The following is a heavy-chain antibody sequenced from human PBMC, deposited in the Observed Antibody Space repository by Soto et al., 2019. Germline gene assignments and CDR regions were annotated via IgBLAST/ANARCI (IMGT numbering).Heavy chain of an antibody. Sequence: QVQLQESGPGLVKPSETLSLTCTVSGGSVSSGSYYWSWIRQPPGKGLEWIGYIYYSGSTNYNPSLKRRVTISVDTSTNQFPLKLSSVTAADTAVYFCARGRRYYYDSSGYRFDNWCQGTLVTVSS. V-gene: IGHV4-61*01. CDR3: ARGRRYYYDSSGYRFDN. CDR2: IYYSGST. CDR1: GGSVSSGSYY. J-gene: IGHJ4*02. D-gene: IGHD3-22*01.